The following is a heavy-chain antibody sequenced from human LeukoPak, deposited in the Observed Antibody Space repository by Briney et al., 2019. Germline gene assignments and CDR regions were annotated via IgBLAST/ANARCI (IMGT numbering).Heavy chain of an antibody. V-gene: IGHV3-21*01. CDR1: GFTFSSYR. J-gene: IGHJ4*02. D-gene: IGHD3-9*01. CDR3: ARWDDLFLIDF. CDR2: ISTSSSSK. Sequence: PGGSLRLSCAVSGFTFSSYRMSWVRQAPGKVLEWVSSISTSSSSKYYADSVKGRFTISRDNAKNSLDLQMNSLRAEDTAVYYCARWDDLFLIDFWGQGTLVTVSS.